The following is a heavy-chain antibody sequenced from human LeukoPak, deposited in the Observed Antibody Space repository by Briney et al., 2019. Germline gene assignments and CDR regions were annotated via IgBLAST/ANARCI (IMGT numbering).Heavy chain of an antibody. CDR1: GGSISSSSYY. CDR3: ARETRLGESCYDY. V-gene: IGHV4-39*07. D-gene: IGHD3-16*01. CDR2: IYYSGST. J-gene: IGHJ4*02. Sequence: SETLSLTCTVSGGSISSSSYYWGWIRQPPGKGLEWIGSIYYSGSTYYNPSLKSRVTISVDTSKNQFSLKLSSVTAADTAVYYCARETRLGESCYDYWGQGTLVTVSS.